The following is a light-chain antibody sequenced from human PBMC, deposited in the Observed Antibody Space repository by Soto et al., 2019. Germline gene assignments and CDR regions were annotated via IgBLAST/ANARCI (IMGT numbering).Light chain of an antibody. J-gene: IGKJ2*01. CDR1: QSIFYTSNSKNY. V-gene: IGKV4-1*01. CDR3: QQYYSAPYT. CDR2: WAS. Sequence: DIVMTQSPDSLPVSLGERATLNCKSSQSIFYTSNSKNYVAWYQQKPGQPPKLLIYWASTRESGVPDRFSGSGSGTDFTLTINSLQAEDVAVYYCQQYYSAPYTFGQGTKLEIK.